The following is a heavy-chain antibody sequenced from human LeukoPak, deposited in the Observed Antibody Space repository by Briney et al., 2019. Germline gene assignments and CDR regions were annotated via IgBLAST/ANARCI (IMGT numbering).Heavy chain of an antibody. J-gene: IGHJ6*03. CDR3: ARRVSTVTTLVGYYYYYYMDV. Sequence: SETLSLTCTVSGGSISSYYWSWIRQPPGKGLEWIGYIYYSGSTNYNPSLKSRVTISVDTSKNQFSLKLSSVTAADTAVYYCARRVSTVTTLVGYYYYYYMDVWGKGTTVTVSS. CDR2: IYYSGST. V-gene: IGHV4-59*12. CDR1: GGSISSYY. D-gene: IGHD4-11*01.